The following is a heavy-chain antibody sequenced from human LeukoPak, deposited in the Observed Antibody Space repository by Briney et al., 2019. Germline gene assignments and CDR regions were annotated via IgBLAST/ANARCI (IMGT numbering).Heavy chain of an antibody. J-gene: IGHJ3*02. CDR3: ARFRMTLDAFDI. D-gene: IGHD2-15*01. CDR1: GFIVSNNH. CDR2: IYPGGST. V-gene: IGHV3-53*01. Sequence: PGGSLRLSCAASGFIVSNNHVSWVRQAPGKGLEWVSIIYPGGSTYYADSVKGRFTFSRDVSKNTLYFLQMNSLRAEDTALYYCARFRMTLDAFDIWGQGTMVTVSS.